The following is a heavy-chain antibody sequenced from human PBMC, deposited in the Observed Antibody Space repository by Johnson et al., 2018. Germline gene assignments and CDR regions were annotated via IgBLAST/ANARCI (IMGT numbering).Heavy chain of an antibody. CDR2: ISSDGSDK. J-gene: IGHJ6*02. D-gene: IGHD3-3*01. Sequence: QVQLVESGGGVVQXGRSLRLSCAASGFTVSSYGMHWVRQAPGKGLEWVAVISSDGSDKSYADSVKGRFTISRDNSKNTLYLQMNSLRAEDTAVYYCASEMGIIRANYYYYGMDGWGQGTTVTVSS. CDR1: GFTVSSYG. V-gene: IGHV3-30*03. CDR3: ASEMGIIRANYYYYGMDG.